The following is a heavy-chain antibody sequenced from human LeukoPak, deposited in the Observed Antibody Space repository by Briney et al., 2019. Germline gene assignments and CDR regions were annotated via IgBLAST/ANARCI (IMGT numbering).Heavy chain of an antibody. CDR1: GITFSTYW. D-gene: IGHD2-8*01. V-gene: IGHV3-74*01. CDR3: ARVSVLGMVYYYDY. J-gene: IGHJ4*02. Sequence: GGSLRLSCAASGITFSTYWMHWVRQAPGKELVWVSRIYSDGSRPSYADSVRGRFTISRDDAKNTLYLQMNSLEAEDTAVHYCARVSVLGMVYYYDYWGQGTLVTVSS. CDR2: IYSDGSRP.